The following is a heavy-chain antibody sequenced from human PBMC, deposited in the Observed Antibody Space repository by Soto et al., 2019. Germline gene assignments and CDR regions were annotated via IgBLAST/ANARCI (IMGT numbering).Heavy chain of an antibody. J-gene: IGHJ6*02. V-gene: IGHV4-59*01. CDR1: GGSISSYC. Sequence: SETLSLTCTVSGGSISSYCWSWIRQPPGKGLEWIGYIYYSGSTNYNPSLKSRVTFSVDTSRNQFSLNLSSVTAADTAVYYCARVVRSYYGMDVWGQGTTVTVSS. CDR2: IYYSGST. D-gene: IGHD6-6*01. CDR3: ARVVRSYYGMDV.